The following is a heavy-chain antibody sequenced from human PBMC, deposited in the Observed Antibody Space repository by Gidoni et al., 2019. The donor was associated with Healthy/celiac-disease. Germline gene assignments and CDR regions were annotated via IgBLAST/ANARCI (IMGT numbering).Heavy chain of an antibody. D-gene: IGHD7-27*01. J-gene: IGHJ4*02. CDR3: ARASGSLFDY. Sequence: QVQLQQWGAGLLKPSETLSLTCAVYGGSFSGYYWSWIRQPPGKGLEWIGEINHSGSTNYNPSLKSRVTISVDTSKNQFSLKLSSVTAAYTAVYYCARASGSLFDYWGQGTLVTVSS. CDR1: GGSFSGYY. V-gene: IGHV4-34*01. CDR2: INHSGST.